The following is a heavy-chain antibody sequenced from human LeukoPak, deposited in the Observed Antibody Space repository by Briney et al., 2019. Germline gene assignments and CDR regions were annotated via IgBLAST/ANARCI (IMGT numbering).Heavy chain of an antibody. Sequence: GASVKVSCKASGYMFTTYGIIWVRQAPGQGLEWMGWISTYNGNTNYAQKFQDRVTMTTDTSTRTAYMELRSLRSDETAVYYCARGPSGCSGGSCYSDYWGQGTLVTVSS. CDR3: ARGPSGCSGGSCYSDY. V-gene: IGHV1-18*01. J-gene: IGHJ4*02. D-gene: IGHD2-15*01. CDR1: GYMFTTYG. CDR2: ISTYNGNT.